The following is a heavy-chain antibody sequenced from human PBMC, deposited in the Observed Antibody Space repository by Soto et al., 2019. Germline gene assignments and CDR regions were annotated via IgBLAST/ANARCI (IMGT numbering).Heavy chain of an antibody. CDR2: ISYDGSNK. J-gene: IGHJ5*02. Sequence: GGSLRLSCAASGFTFSSYGMHWVRQAPGKGLEWVAVISYDGSNKYYADSVKGRFTISGDNSKNTLYLQMNSLRAEDTAVYYSAKGEYQLPLLGFDPWGQGTLVTVSS. D-gene: IGHD2-2*01. V-gene: IGHV3-30*18. CDR1: GFTFSSYG. CDR3: AKGEYQLPLLGFDP.